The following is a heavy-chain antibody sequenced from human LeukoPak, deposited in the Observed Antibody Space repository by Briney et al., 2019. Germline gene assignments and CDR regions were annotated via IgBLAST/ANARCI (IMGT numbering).Heavy chain of an antibody. Sequence: GASVKVSCKASGGTFSSYAISWVRQAPGQGLEWMGGIIPIFGTANYAQKFQGRVTMTRDTSISTAYMELSRLRSDDTAVYYCARDAPTVTTRYNWFDPWGQGTLVTVSS. D-gene: IGHD4-17*01. J-gene: IGHJ5*02. CDR3: ARDAPTVTTRYNWFDP. V-gene: IGHV1-69*05. CDR2: IIPIFGTA. CDR1: GGTFSSYA.